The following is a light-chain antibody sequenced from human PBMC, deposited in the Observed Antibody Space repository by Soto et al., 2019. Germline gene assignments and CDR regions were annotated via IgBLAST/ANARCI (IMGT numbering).Light chain of an antibody. J-gene: IGLJ2*01. V-gene: IGLV2-14*01. Sequence: QSALTQPASVSGSPGQSITISCTGTSSDVGGYNYVSWYQQHPGKAPKLMIYEVSNRPSGVSNRFSGSKSGNTASLTISGLQAEYEADYYCSSYTSSSTVVFGGGTKLPVL. CDR1: SSDVGGYNY. CDR2: EVS. CDR3: SSYTSSSTVV.